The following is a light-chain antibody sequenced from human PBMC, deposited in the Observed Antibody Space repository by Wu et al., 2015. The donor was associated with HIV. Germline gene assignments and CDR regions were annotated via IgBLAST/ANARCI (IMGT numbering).Light chain of an antibody. V-gene: IGKV3-11*01. CDR1: QSVDTY. Sequence: ETLLTQSPATLSLSPGDRATLSCRASQSVDTYLAWYQQKSGQAPRLLIYNASNRATGISPRFSGSGSGADFTLTINNLEPGDFATYYCQQRSHWPPYTFGQGTSLEMK. CDR3: QQRSHWPPYT. CDR2: NAS. J-gene: IGKJ2*01.